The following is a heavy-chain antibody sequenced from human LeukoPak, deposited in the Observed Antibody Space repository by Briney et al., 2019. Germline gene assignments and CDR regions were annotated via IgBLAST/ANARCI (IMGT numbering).Heavy chain of an antibody. Sequence: GGSLRLYCAASGFTFSSYATRWVRQAPGKGLEWVSAISGSGGSTYYADSVKGRFTIPRDNSKNTLYLQMNSLRAEDTAVYYCAKGEGDFDYWGQGTLVTVSS. J-gene: IGHJ4*02. CDR3: AKGEGDFDY. V-gene: IGHV3-23*01. CDR1: GFTFSSYA. CDR2: ISGSGGST.